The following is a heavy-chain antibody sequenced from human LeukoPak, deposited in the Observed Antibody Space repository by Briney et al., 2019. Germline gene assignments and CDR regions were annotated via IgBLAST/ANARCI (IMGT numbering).Heavy chain of an antibody. Sequence: SETLSLTCTVSGDSINNNNYYWGWIRQPPGEGLEWIGNIYYNGRTYYSPSLKSRGTISVDTSNNQFSLKLNPVTAADTAVYYCARITDRTIFGEIMHGFDVWGQGTPVTVSS. V-gene: IGHV4-39*01. D-gene: IGHD3-3*01. CDR3: ARITDRTIFGEIMHGFDV. J-gene: IGHJ3*01. CDR1: GDSINNNNYY. CDR2: IYYNGRT.